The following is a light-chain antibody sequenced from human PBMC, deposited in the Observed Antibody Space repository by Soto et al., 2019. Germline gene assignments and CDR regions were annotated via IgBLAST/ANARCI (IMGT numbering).Light chain of an antibody. CDR3: QQSYSTPLT. Sequence: DIQMTQSPSSLSASVGDRVTITCRASQSISSYLNWYQQKPGKAPKLLIYAASSLQSCVPSRFSASGSGTDFTLTISSLQPEDFETYYFQQSYSTPLTFGGGTKVEIK. J-gene: IGKJ4*01. CDR2: AAS. CDR1: QSISSY. V-gene: IGKV1-39*01.